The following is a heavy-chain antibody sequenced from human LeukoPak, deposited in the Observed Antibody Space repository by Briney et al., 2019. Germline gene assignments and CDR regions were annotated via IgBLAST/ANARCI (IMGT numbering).Heavy chain of an antibody. CDR3: ARGGSNYVAQYYYYYGMDV. J-gene: IGHJ6*02. Sequence: ASVKVSCKASGYTSTSYDINWVRQATGQGLEWMGWMNPNSGNTGYAQKFQGRVTMTRNTSISTAYMELSSLRSEDTAVYYCARGGSNYVAQYYYYYGMDVWGQGTTVTVSS. D-gene: IGHD4-4*01. CDR2: MNPNSGNT. V-gene: IGHV1-8*01. CDR1: GYTSTSYD.